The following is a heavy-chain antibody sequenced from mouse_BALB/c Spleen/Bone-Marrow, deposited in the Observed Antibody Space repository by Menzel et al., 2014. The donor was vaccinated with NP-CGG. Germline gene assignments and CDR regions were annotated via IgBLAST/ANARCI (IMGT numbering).Heavy chain of an antibody. Sequence: VQGVESGPGLVAPSQSLSIPCTVSGFSLTSYGVHWVRQPPGKGLEWLGVIWAGGITNYNSTLMSRLSINKDDSKSXVFLKRNSLQTDDTAMYYCARGGYYKYDEDAMDYWGQGTSVTVSS. J-gene: IGHJ4*01. V-gene: IGHV2-9*02. D-gene: IGHD2-14*01. CDR1: GFSLTSYG. CDR3: ARGGYYKYDEDAMDY. CDR2: IWAGGIT.